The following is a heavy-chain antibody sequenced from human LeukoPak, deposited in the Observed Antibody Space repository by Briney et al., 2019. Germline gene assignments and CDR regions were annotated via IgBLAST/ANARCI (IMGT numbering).Heavy chain of an antibody. D-gene: IGHD4-17*01. J-gene: IGHJ6*03. Sequence: SETLSLTCAVFGGSFSGYYWSWIRQPPGKGLEWIGEINHSGSTNYNPSLKSRVTISVDTSKNQFSLKLSSVTAADTAVYYCARAGRRLRIYYYYMDVWGKGTTVTVSS. V-gene: IGHV4-34*01. CDR2: INHSGST. CDR1: GGSFSGYY. CDR3: ARAGRRLRIYYYYMDV.